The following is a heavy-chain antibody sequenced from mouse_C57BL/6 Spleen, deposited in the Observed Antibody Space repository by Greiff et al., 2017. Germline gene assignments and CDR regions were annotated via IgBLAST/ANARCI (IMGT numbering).Heavy chain of an antibody. J-gene: IGHJ4*01. CDR1: GYAFSSSW. CDR2: IYPGDGDT. D-gene: IGHD1-1*01. Sequence: QVQLQQSGPELVKPGASVKISCKASGYAFSSSWMNWVKQRPGTGLEWIGRIYPGDGDTNYNGKFKGKATLTADKSSSPAYMQLSSLTSEDSAVYFCARGSPTGAMDYWGQGTSVTVSS. V-gene: IGHV1-82*01. CDR3: ARGSPTGAMDY.